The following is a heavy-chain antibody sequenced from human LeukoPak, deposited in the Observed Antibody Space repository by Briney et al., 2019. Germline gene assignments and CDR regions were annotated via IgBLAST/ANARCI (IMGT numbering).Heavy chain of an antibody. V-gene: IGHV1-46*01. CDR2: INPSGGST. J-gene: IGHJ6*03. CDR1: GYTFTSYY. Sequence: ASVKVSCKASGYTFTSYYMHWVRQAPGQGLEWMGIINPSGGSTSYAQKFQGRVTITADESTSTAYMELSSLRSEDTAVYYCARTYSSSWYPVSPYYYYYYMDVWGKGTTVTISS. D-gene: IGHD6-13*01. CDR3: ARTYSSSWYPVSPYYYYYYMDV.